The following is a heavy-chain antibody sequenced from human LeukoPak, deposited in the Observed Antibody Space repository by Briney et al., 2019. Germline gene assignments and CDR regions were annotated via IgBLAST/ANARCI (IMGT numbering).Heavy chain of an antibody. Sequence: SETLFLTCTVSGGSISSYYWSWIRQPPGKGLEWIGYIYYSGSTNYNPSLKSRVTISVDTSKNQFSLKLSSVTAADTAVYYCARGASSGSYVDYWGQGTLVTVSS. J-gene: IGHJ4*02. D-gene: IGHD1-26*01. CDR2: IYYSGST. CDR3: ARGASSGSYVDY. V-gene: IGHV4-59*01. CDR1: GGSISSYY.